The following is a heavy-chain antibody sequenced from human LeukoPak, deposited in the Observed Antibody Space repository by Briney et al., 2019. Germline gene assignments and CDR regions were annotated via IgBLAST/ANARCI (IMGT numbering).Heavy chain of an antibody. D-gene: IGHD3-3*01. Sequence: GGSLRLSCAASGFTFSSYEMNWVRQAPGKGLEWVSYISSSGSTIYYADSVKGRFTISRDNSKNTLYLQINSLRAEDTAIYYCAKDQRTISTFDYWGQGTLVTVSS. CDR3: AKDQRTISTFDY. CDR1: GFTFSSYE. CDR2: ISSSGSTI. V-gene: IGHV3-48*03. J-gene: IGHJ4*02.